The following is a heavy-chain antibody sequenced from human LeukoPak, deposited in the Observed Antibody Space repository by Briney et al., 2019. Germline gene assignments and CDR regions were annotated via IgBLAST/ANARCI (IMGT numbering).Heavy chain of an antibody. D-gene: IGHD3-22*01. Sequence: GGSLRLSCAASGFPFSRYWMPRVRQAPGKGLVWVSRINSDGSTTDYADSVKGRFTISRDNAKNTLYLQMNSLRAEDTAVYYCASPTYYYDSDYFDFWGQGTLVTVSS. CDR3: ASPTYYYDSDYFDF. J-gene: IGHJ4*02. V-gene: IGHV3-74*01. CDR2: INSDGSTT. CDR1: GFPFSRYW.